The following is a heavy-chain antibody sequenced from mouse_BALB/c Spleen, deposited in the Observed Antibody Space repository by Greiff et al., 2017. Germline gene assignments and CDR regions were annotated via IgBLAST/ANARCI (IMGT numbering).Heavy chain of an antibody. CDR1: GFTFSSYG. J-gene: IGHJ2*01. V-gene: IGHV5-6*01. CDR3: ARYRSGNYFDY. CDR2: ISSGGSYT. Sequence: EVKLVESGGDLVKPGGSLKLSCAASGFTFSSYGMSWVRQTPDKRLEWVATISSGGSYTYYPDSVKGRFTISRDNAKNTLYLQMSSLKSEDTAMYYCARYRSGNYFDYWGQGTTLTVSS.